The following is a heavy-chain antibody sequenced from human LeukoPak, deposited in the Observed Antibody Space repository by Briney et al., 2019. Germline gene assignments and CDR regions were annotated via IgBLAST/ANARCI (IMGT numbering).Heavy chain of an antibody. J-gene: IGHJ6*02. CDR2: ICISGSA. CDR1: GGSISSYY. V-gene: IGHV4-4*07. Sequence: SETLSLTCTVSGGSISSYYWSWIRQPAGTGLGWIGRICISGSATYNPSLKSRVTMSVDTSKTQFSLKLSSVTAAATAGVSCARDRGSGWSPGYYYYGMDVWGQGTTVTVSS. CDR3: ARDRGSGWSPGYYYYGMDV. D-gene: IGHD6-19*01.